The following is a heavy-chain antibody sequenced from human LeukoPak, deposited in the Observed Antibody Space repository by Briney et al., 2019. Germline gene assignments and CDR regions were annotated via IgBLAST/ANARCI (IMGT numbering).Heavy chain of an antibody. Sequence: GGSLRLSCAASGFTFSSYAMHWVRQAPGKGLEWVSAISNNGGYTYYADSVQGRFTISRDNSKSTLCLQMNSLRAEDTAVYYCAKQLGYCSDGSCYFPYWGQGTLATVSS. CDR1: GFTFSSYA. CDR2: ISNNGGYT. CDR3: AKQLGYCSDGSCYFPY. J-gene: IGHJ4*02. D-gene: IGHD2-15*01. V-gene: IGHV3-23*01.